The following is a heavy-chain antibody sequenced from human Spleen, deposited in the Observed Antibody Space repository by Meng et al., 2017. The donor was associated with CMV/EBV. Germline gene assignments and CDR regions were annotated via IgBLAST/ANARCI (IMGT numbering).Heavy chain of an antibody. CDR3: ARGRRPFDY. J-gene: IGHJ4*02. CDR1: GGSFSGYY. CDR2: INHSGST. Sequence: VPLTQWGAGLLKPSETLSLPCAGYGGSFSGYYWSWIRQPPGKGLEWIGEINHSGSTNYNPSLKSRVTISVDTSKNQFSLKLSSVTAADTAVYYCARGRRPFDYWGQGTLVTVSS. V-gene: IGHV4-34*01. D-gene: IGHD1-1*01.